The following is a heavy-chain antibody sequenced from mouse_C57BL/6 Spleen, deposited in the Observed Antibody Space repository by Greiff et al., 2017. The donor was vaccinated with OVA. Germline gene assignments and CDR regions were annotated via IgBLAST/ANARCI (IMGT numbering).Heavy chain of an antibody. CDR3: ARESVYSNYWYFDV. J-gene: IGHJ1*03. CDR1: GFTFSSYA. D-gene: IGHD2-5*01. V-gene: IGHV5-4*01. Sequence: EVKLMESGGGLVKPGGSLKLSCAASGFTFSSYAMSWVRQTPEKRLEWVATISDGGSYTYYPDNVKGRFTISRDNAKNNLYLQMSHLKSEDTAMYYCARESVYSNYWYFDVWGTGTTVTVSS. CDR2: ISDGGSYT.